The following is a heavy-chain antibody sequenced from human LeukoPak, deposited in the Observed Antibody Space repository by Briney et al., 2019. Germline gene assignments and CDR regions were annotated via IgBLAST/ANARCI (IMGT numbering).Heavy chain of an antibody. CDR1: GFTFDDYA. V-gene: IGHV3-9*03. CDR2: ISWNSGSI. Sequence: GRSLRLSCAASGFTFDDYAMHWVRQAPGKGLEWVSGISWNSGSIGYADSVKGRFTISRDNAKNSLYLQMNSLRAEDMVLYYCAKEGSSSSLDYWGQGTLVTVSS. D-gene: IGHD6-6*01. J-gene: IGHJ4*02. CDR3: AKEGSSSSLDY.